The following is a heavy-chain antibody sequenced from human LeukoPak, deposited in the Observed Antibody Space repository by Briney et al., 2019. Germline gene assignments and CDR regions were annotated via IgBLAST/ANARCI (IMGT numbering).Heavy chain of an antibody. J-gene: IGHJ3*02. CDR2: ISSNGGST. Sequence: GGSLRLSCAASGFTFSSYAMHWVRQAPGKGLEYVSAISSNGGSTYYANSVKGRFTISRDNSKNTLYLQMGSLRAEDMAVYYCARVGDFDDAFDIWGQGTMVTVSS. V-gene: IGHV3-64*01. CDR3: ARVGDFDDAFDI. CDR1: GFTFSSYA. D-gene: IGHD4-17*01.